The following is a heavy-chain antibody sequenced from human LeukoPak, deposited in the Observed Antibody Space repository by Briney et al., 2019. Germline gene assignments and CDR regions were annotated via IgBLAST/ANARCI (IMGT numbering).Heavy chain of an antibody. Sequence: TSQTLSLTCTVSGGSISSDSYYWSWIRQPAGKGLEWIGRIYASGTTDYNPSLKSRVTISVDTSKNQFSLKLSSVTAADTAVYYCAGGGVYSSGWYFGDVWGKGTTVTVSS. D-gene: IGHD6-19*01. CDR1: GGSISSDSYY. CDR2: IYASGTT. CDR3: AGGGVYSSGWYFGDV. V-gene: IGHV4-61*02. J-gene: IGHJ6*04.